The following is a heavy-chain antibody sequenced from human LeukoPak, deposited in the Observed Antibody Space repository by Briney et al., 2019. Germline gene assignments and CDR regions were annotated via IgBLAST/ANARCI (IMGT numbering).Heavy chain of an antibody. CDR2: IGGSGATT. CDR1: GFAFANQG. CDR3: AKLEGSWTDH. J-gene: IGHJ4*02. V-gene: IGHV3-23*01. Sequence: GGSLRLSCEASGFAFANQGMIWVRQVQGKGLDWVSAIGGSGATTYCADSVKGRFTISRDNSKNTMYLRMNSLRADDTAVYYCAKLEGSWTDHWGQGILVNVFS. D-gene: IGHD3/OR15-3a*01.